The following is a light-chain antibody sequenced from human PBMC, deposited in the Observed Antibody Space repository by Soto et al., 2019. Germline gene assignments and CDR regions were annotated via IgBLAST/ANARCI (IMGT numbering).Light chain of an antibody. Sequence: DIQMTQSPSSLSASVGDGVTITCRASQSISHYLNWYQQKPGKAPKLLIYAASSLQSGVPSRFSGSGSGTDFTITISSLQPEDFATYYCQQSYSTLFSFGPGNKVDIK. J-gene: IGKJ3*01. CDR1: QSISHY. CDR2: AAS. V-gene: IGKV1-39*01. CDR3: QQSYSTLFS.